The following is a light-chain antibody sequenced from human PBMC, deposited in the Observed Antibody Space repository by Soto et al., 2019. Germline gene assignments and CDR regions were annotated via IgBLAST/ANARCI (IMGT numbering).Light chain of an antibody. Sequence: QSALTQPASVSGSPGQSITISCTGTSNDVGGYNYVSWYQPHPGKAPKLMIYEVSNWPSGVSNRFSGSKSGNTASLTISGLQAEDEADYYCSSYTNSNTQVFGGGTKLTFL. CDR1: SNDVGGYNY. J-gene: IGLJ3*02. CDR3: SSYTNSNTQV. V-gene: IGLV2-14*01. CDR2: EVS.